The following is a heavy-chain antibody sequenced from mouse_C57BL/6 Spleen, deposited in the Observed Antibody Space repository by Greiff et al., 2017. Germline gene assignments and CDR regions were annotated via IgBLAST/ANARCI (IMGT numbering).Heavy chain of an antibody. Sequence: QVQLQQSGPGLVQPSQSLSITCTVSGFSLTSYGVHWVRQSPGKGLEWLGVIWSGGSTDYNAAFISRLSISKDNSKSQVFFKMNSLQADDTAIYYCARKGYDYDKSLYAMDYWGQGTSVTVSS. CDR1: GFSLTSYG. CDR3: ARKGYDYDKSLYAMDY. D-gene: IGHD2-4*01. J-gene: IGHJ4*01. CDR2: IWSGGST. V-gene: IGHV2-2*01.